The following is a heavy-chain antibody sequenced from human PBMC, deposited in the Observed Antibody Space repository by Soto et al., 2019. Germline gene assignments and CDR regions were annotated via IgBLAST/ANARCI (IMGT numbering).Heavy chain of an antibody. V-gene: IGHV1-69*01. Sequence: QVQLVQSGAEVKKPGSSVKVSCKASGGTFSSYSINWVRQAPGQGLEWMGEVIPIFGTANYAQKFLGRVTITADESTSIAYMEPSSLRFEDTAVYYCARDGGRHSGGINYWGQGTLVTVSS. CDR3: ARDGGRHSGGINY. CDR1: GGTFSSYS. D-gene: IGHD1-26*01. J-gene: IGHJ4*02. CDR2: VIPIFGTA.